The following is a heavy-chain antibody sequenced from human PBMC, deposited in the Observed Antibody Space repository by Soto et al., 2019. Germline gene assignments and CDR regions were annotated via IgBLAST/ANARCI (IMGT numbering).Heavy chain of an antibody. CDR1: GFTFSSYA. CDR3: AKESPYCSGGSCQYYFDY. Sequence: VSLRLSCAASGFTFSSYAMSWVRQAPGKGLEWVSAISGSGGSTYYADSVKGRFTISRDNSKNTLYLQMNSLRAEDTAVYYCAKESPYCSGGSCQYYFDYWGQGTLVTVSS. D-gene: IGHD2-15*01. V-gene: IGHV3-23*01. J-gene: IGHJ4*02. CDR2: ISGSGGST.